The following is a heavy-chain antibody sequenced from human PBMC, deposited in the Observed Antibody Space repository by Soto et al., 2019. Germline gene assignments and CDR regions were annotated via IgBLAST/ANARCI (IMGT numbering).Heavy chain of an antibody. J-gene: IGHJ6*02. Sequence: SVKVSCKASGGTFSSYAISWVRQAPGQGLEWMGGIIPIFGTANYAQKFQGRVTITADESTSTAYMELSSLRSEDTAVYYCAREGVSSSWYYYYALDVWGQGTTVTVSS. V-gene: IGHV1-69*13. CDR2: IIPIFGTA. CDR1: GGTFSSYA. D-gene: IGHD6-13*01. CDR3: AREGVSSSWYYYYALDV.